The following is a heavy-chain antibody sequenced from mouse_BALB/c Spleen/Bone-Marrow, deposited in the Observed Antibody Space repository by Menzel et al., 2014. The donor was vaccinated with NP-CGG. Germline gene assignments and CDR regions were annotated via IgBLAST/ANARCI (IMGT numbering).Heavy chain of an antibody. CDR3: ARDENVGIYWYFDV. CDR1: GFTFTDYY. CDR2: IRNKAKGYTT. Sequence: EVKLMESGGGSVQPGGSLRLSCATSGFTFTDYYMSWVRRPPGKALEWLGFIRNKAKGYTTDYSASVKGRFTISRDNSQRILYLQMNTLRAEDSATYYCARDENVGIYWYFDVWGAGTTVIVSS. J-gene: IGHJ1*01. V-gene: IGHV7-3*02.